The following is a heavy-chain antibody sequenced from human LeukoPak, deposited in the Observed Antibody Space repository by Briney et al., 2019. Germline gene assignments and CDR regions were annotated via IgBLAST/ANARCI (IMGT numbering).Heavy chain of an antibody. CDR2: IKSKTDGSTT. J-gene: IGHJ4*02. D-gene: IGHD4-11*01. V-gene: IGHV3-15*01. CDR1: GFTFNNAW. Sequence: GGSLRLSCAASGFTFNNAWMSWVRQAPGKGLEWVGHIKSKTDGSTTDYAAPEKRRFTISRDDSKNTLYLQMNSLKTEDTAVYYCTAATPRMTTVSTEDYWGQGTLVTVSS. CDR3: TAATPRMTTVSTEDY.